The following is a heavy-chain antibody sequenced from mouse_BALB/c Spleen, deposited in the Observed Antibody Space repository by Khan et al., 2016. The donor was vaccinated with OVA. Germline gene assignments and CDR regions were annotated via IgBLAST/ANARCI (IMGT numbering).Heavy chain of an antibody. J-gene: IGHJ2*01. V-gene: IGHV1-9*01. Sequence: QVQLQQPGADLMKPGASVKISCKVTGNTFSTYWIEWIKKRPGHGLEWIGEILPGSGSTNCNEKFKGKATFTADISSNTAYMQLSSLTSEDSAVYYCARVNSGSRDYFDNWGQGTTLTVSS. D-gene: IGHD1-1*01. CDR2: ILPGSGST. CDR1: GNTFSTYW. CDR3: ARVNSGSRDYFDN.